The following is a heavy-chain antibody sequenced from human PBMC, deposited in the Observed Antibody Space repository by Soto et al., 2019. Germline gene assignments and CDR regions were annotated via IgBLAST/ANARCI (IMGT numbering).Heavy chain of an antibody. CDR2: INHSGST. CDR1: GGSFSGYY. V-gene: IGHV4-34*01. CDR3: ARRYSSSWLGYYFDY. D-gene: IGHD6-13*01. Sequence: QVQLQQWGAGLLKPSETLSLTCAVYGGSFSGYYWSWIRQPPGKGLEWIGEINHSGSTNYNPSLKSRVTISVDTSKNQFSLQLSSVTAADTAVYYCARRYSSSWLGYYFDYWCQGTLVTVSS. J-gene: IGHJ4*02.